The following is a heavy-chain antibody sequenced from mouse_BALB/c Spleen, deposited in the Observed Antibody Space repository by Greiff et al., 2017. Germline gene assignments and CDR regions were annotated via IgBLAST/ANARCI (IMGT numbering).Heavy chain of an antibody. CDR2: INPSNGLT. J-gene: IGHJ4*01. D-gene: IGHD1-1*01. V-gene: IGHV1S81*02. CDR3: ARDYGSRLIYYYAMDY. Sequence: QVQLQQPGAELVKPGASVKLSCKASGYTFTSYWMHWVKQRPGQGLEWIGEINPSNGLTNYNEKFKSKATLTVDTSSSTAYMQLSSLASEDSALYYCARDYGSRLIYYYAMDYWGQGTSVTVSS. CDR1: GYTFTSYW.